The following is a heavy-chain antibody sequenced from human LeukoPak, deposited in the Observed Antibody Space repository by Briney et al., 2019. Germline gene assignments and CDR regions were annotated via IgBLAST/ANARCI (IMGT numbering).Heavy chain of an antibody. V-gene: IGHV4-39*07. Sequence: SETQSLTCTVSGGSFSSSSYYWGWIRQPPGKGLEWIGSIYYSGSTYYNPSLKSRVTISVDTSKNQFSLKLSSVTAADTAVYYCAGDCGSSWYSLSWFDPWGQGTLVTVSS. CDR1: GGSFSSSSYY. CDR3: AGDCGSSWYSLSWFDP. D-gene: IGHD6-13*01. CDR2: IYYSGST. J-gene: IGHJ5*02.